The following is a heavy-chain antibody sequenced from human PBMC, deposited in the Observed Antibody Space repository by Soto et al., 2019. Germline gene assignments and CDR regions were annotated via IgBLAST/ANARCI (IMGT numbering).Heavy chain of an antibody. Sequence: VQLVQSGAEVRKPGASVRVSCSPSGHPFLDFYVHWVRQAPGKGLEWLGWINPNTGATNYAQKFEGRVTVTRDMSINTAYMELSRLTSDDTAVYYCARIPYYYDTGDTDYFWGPGTLVTVSS. J-gene: IGHJ4*02. D-gene: IGHD3-22*01. CDR1: GHPFLDFY. CDR2: INPNTGAT. V-gene: IGHV1-2*02. CDR3: ARIPYYYDTGDTDYF.